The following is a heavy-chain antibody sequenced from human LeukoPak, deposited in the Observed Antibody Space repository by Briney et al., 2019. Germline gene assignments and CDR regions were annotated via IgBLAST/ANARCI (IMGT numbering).Heavy chain of an antibody. Sequence: PGGSLRLSCAASGFTFSSYGMHWVRQAPGKGLEWVAFIRYDGSNKYYADSVKGRFTISRDNSKNTLYLQMNSLRAEDTAVYYCARAIKAVAGTFHRDYYFGYWGQGTLVTVSS. J-gene: IGHJ4*02. CDR3: ARAIKAVAGTFHRDYYFGY. D-gene: IGHD6-19*01. V-gene: IGHV3-30*02. CDR2: IRYDGSNK. CDR1: GFTFSSYG.